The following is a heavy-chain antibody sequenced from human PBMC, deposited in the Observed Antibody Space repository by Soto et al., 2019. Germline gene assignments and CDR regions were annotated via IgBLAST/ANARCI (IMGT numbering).Heavy chain of an antibody. CDR1: GGSISSYY. CDR2: IYYSGST. Sequence: SETLSLTCTVSGGSISSYYWSWIRQPPGKGLEWIGYIYYSGSTNYNPSLKSRVTISVDTSKNQFSLKLSSVTAADTAVYYCARLIPCSGSYPGQVCGLDVWGKGTTVTVSS. CDR3: ARLIPCSGSYPGQVCGLDV. J-gene: IGHJ6*04. V-gene: IGHV4-59*08. D-gene: IGHD3-10*02.